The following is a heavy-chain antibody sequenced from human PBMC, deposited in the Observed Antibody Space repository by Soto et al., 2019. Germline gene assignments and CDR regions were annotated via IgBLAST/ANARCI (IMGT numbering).Heavy chain of an antibody. CDR3: AHRRMYYYDSSGYYYPFDY. CDR2: IYWDDDK. J-gene: IGHJ4*02. V-gene: IGHV2-5*02. CDR1: GFSLTTRGVG. D-gene: IGHD3-22*01. Sequence: SGPTLVNPTQTLTLTCTFSGFSLTTRGVGVGWIRQPPGEALEWLALIYWDDDKRYSPSLKSRLTITKDTSKNQVVLTMTNMDPVDTATYYCAHRRMYYYDSSGYYYPFDYWGQGTLVTVSS.